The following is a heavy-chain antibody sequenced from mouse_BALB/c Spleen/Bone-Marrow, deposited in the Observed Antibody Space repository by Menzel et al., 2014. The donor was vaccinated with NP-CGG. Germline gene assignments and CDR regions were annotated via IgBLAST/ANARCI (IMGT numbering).Heavy chain of an antibody. CDR2: INPGSGDT. CDR1: GYAFTNYL. D-gene: IGHD4-1*01. Sequence: VQVVESGTELVRPGTSVKVSCKASGYAFTNYLIEWVKQRPGQGLEWIGVINPGSGDTSYNEKFRGKATLTADKSSSTAYMQLSSLTSDDSAVYFCARRELGEFDYWGQGTTLTVSS. CDR3: ARRELGEFDY. V-gene: IGHV1-54*01. J-gene: IGHJ2*01.